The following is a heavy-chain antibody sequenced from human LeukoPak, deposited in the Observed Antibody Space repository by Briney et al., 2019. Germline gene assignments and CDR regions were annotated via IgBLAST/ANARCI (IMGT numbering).Heavy chain of an antibody. CDR2: IYSGGST. Sequence: GGSLRLSCAASGFTVSSNYMSWVRQAPGKGLEWVSVIYSGGSTYYADSVKGRFTISRDNSKNALYLQMNSLRAEDTAVYYCARDLRKIWSGYYNNPENYYYYMDVWGKGTTVTVSS. V-gene: IGHV3-66*02. CDR3: ARDLRKIWSGYYNNPENYYYYMDV. J-gene: IGHJ6*03. CDR1: GFTVSSNY. D-gene: IGHD3-3*01.